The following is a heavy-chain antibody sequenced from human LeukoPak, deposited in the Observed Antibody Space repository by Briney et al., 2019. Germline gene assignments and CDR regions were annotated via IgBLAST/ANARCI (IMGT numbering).Heavy chain of an antibody. V-gene: IGHV3-74*01. CDR1: GFYFSSNW. J-gene: IGHJ4*02. CDR2: IKGDGIST. Sequence: PGGSLRLSCAASGFYFSSNWMHWVRHAPGQGLVWVSRIKGDGISTNYADSVKGRFTISRDIDKNTLYLQMNSLRAEDTGVYYCAKDHYWGIYYWGRGTLVTVSS. CDR3: AKDHYWGIYY. D-gene: IGHD3-16*01.